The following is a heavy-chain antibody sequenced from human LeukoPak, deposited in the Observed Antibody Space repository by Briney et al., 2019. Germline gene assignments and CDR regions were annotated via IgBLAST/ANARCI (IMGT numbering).Heavy chain of an antibody. D-gene: IGHD2-2*02. CDR2: FDPEDGET. Sequence: ASVKVSCKVSGYTLTELSMHWVRQAPGKGLEWMGGFDPEDGETIYAQKFQGRVTMTEDTSTDTAYMELSSLRSEDTAVYYCARSEIYYCSSTSCYRDYYYYYMDVWGKGTTVTVSS. CDR1: GYTLTELS. V-gene: IGHV1-24*01. CDR3: ARSEIYYCSSTSCYRDYYYYYMDV. J-gene: IGHJ6*03.